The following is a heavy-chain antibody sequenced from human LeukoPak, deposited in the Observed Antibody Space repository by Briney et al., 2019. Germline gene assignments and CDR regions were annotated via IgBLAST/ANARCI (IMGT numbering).Heavy chain of an antibody. J-gene: IGHJ5*02. CDR3: ARGYGRVSSTGVVWFDP. CDR2: INHSGST. Sequence: SETLSLTCGVSGTSFTSYYWSWIRQPPGKGLEWIGEINHSGSTNYNPSLKSRVTISVDTSKNQFSLKLSSVTAADTAVYYCARGYGRVSSTGVVWFDPWGQGTLVTVSS. V-gene: IGHV4-34*01. D-gene: IGHD2-15*01. CDR1: GTSFTSYY.